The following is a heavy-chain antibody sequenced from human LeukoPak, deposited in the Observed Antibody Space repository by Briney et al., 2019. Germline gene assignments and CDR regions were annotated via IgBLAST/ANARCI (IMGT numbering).Heavy chain of an antibody. Sequence: GGSLRLSCAASGFTFSSYSMMWVRQAPGKGLEWVSYISSSSTTIYYADSVKGRFTISRDNAKNSLYLQMNSLRAEDTAVYYCARAVGYCSGGSCWDDYWGQGTLVTVSS. CDR1: GFTFSSYS. D-gene: IGHD2-15*01. CDR2: ISSSSTTI. V-gene: IGHV3-48*04. J-gene: IGHJ4*02. CDR3: ARAVGYCSGGSCWDDY.